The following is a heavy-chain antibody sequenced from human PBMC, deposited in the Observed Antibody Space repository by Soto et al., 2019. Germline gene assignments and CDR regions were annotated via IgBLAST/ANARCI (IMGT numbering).Heavy chain of an antibody. CDR1: GFTFNNYA. CDR3: AKGRGGSGSLNPRVDF. J-gene: IGHJ4*02. D-gene: IGHD3-10*01. CDR2: ISGGGDTT. V-gene: IGHV3-23*01. Sequence: EVQLLESGGGLVQPGGSLRLSCAASGFTFNNYAMTWVRQAPGKGLEWVSAISGGGDTTSYADSVKGRFTVSRDGSKNTLYLHMSSLRADDTALYYCAKGRGGSGSLNPRVDFWGQGTLVTVSS.